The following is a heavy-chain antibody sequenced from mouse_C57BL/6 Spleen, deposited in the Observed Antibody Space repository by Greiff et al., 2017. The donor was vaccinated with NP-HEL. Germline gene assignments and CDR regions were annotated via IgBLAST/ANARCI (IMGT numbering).Heavy chain of an antibody. V-gene: IGHV1-64*01. D-gene: IGHD1-1*01. CDR2: IHPNSGST. CDR3: ARREFITTVGGDY. CDR1: GYTFTSYW. J-gene: IGHJ2*01. Sequence: QVQLQQPGAELVKPGASVKLSCKASGYTFTSYWMHWVKQRPGQGLEWIGMIHPNSGSTNYNEKFKSKATLTVDKSSSTAYMQLSSLTSEDSAVYYCARREFITTVGGDYWGQGTTLTVSS.